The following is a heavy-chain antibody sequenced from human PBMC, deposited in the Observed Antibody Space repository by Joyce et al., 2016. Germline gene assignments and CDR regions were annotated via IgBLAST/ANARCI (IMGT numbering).Heavy chain of an antibody. D-gene: IGHD3-22*01. V-gene: IGHV1-69*01. J-gene: IGHJ1*01. Sequence: QVQVVQSGPEVKNPGSSVKVSCKASGGTFSGNAITWGRQAPGQGLEWLGGIIPVLDMENFEQKCQGKVTITADESTNKVCMEKACLRADDTAVYYCARGELGPAGNDSRGDYLAEWGQRALVTVST. CDR2: IIPVLDME. CDR1: GGTFSGNA. CDR3: ARGELGPAGNDSRGDYLAE.